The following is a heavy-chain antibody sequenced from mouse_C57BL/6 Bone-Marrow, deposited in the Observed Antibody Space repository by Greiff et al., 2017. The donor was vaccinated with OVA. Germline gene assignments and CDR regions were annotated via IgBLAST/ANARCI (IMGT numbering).Heavy chain of an antibody. D-gene: IGHD2-4*01. CDR1: GYTFTTYP. V-gene: IGHV1-47*01. CDR2: FHPYNDDT. Sequence: VKVVESGAELVKPGASVKMSCKASGYTFTTYPIEWMKQNHGKSLEWIGNFHPYNDDTKYNEKFKGKATLTVEKSSSTVYLERSRLTSDDSAVYYCARERTYYDYDGFAYWGQGTLVTVSA. J-gene: IGHJ3*01. CDR3: ARERTYYDYDGFAY.